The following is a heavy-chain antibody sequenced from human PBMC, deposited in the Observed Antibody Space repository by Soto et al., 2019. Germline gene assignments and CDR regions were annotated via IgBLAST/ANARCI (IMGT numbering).Heavy chain of an antibody. CDR2: IYQSGDT. J-gene: IGHJ4*02. CDR1: GDSISSNNW. D-gene: IGHD4-17*01. Sequence: QVQLQESGPGLVKPSGTLSLTCAVSGDSISSNNWWRWVRQPPGKGLEWIGGIYQSGDTNYNPSLKSRITRALAKSKNQGSLRLTSVTAADTAMYYCARRRAGYGDPIDYWGQGTLVTVSS. V-gene: IGHV4-4*02. CDR3: ARRRAGYGDPIDY.